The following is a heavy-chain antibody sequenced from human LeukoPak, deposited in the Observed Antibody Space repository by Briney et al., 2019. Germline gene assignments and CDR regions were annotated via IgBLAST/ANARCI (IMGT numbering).Heavy chain of an antibody. CDR1: GGSFSGYY. Sequence: KPSETLSLTCAVYGGSFSGYYWSWIRQPPGKGLEWIGEINHSGSTNYNPSLKSRVTISVDTSKNQFSLKLSSVTAADTAVYYCATGGPPWPYYYYGMDVRGQGTTVTVSS. D-gene: IGHD5-24*01. CDR3: ATGGPPWPYYYYGMDV. V-gene: IGHV4-34*01. J-gene: IGHJ6*02. CDR2: INHSGST.